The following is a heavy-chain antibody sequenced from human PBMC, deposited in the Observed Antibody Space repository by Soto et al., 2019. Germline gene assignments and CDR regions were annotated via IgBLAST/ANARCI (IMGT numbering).Heavy chain of an antibody. D-gene: IGHD3-9*01. J-gene: IGHJ3*02. CDR3: ARARDILTGYDAFDI. CDR1: GFTFDDYG. V-gene: IGHV3-20*04. CDR2: INWNGGST. Sequence: PGGSLRLSCAASGFTFDDYGMTWVRQVPGKGLEWVSGINWNGGSTAYADSVKGRFTISRDNAKNSLYLQMNSLRAEDTALYYCARARDILTGYDAFDIWGQGTMVTVSS.